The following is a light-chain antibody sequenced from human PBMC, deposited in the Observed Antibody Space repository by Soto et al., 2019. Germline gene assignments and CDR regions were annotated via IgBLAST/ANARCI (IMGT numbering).Light chain of an antibody. Sequence: EIVMTHSPGTLSLSPGERATLSCRASQSVSSRLAWYQQKPGQAPRLLISGASSRAAGIPDRFSGSGSGTEFTLTITSLQSEDFAVYYCQQYNDWLWTFGQGTKVDIK. CDR2: GAS. CDR1: QSVSSR. V-gene: IGKV3D-15*01. J-gene: IGKJ1*01. CDR3: QQYNDWLWT.